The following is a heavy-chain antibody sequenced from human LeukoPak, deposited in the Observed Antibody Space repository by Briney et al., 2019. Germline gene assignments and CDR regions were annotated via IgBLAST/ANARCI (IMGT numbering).Heavy chain of an antibody. D-gene: IGHD1-14*01. Sequence: SETLSLTCTVSGGSISNYYWSWVRQSPGKGLEWIAYIFYNGNTNYNPSLKSRVTISVDTSKNQFSLKLSSVTAADTAVYYCARSGRIGASDSWGQGSLVTVSS. CDR3: ARSGRIGASDS. J-gene: IGHJ4*02. CDR1: GGSISNYY. CDR2: IFYNGNT. V-gene: IGHV4-59*01.